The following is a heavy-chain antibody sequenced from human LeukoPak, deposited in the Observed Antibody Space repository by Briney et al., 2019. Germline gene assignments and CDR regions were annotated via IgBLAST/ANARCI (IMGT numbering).Heavy chain of an antibody. J-gene: IGHJ4*02. CDR2: ISGSGGST. D-gene: IGHD3-22*01. V-gene: IGHV3-23*01. Sequence: PGGSLRLSCAASGFTFSSYAMSWVRQAPGKGLEWVSAISGSGGSTYYADSVKGRFTISRDNSKNTLYLQMNSLRAEDTAVYYCAKFKYYDSSGYYYGFDYWGQGTLVTVSS. CDR3: AKFKYYDSSGYYYGFDY. CDR1: GFTFSSYA.